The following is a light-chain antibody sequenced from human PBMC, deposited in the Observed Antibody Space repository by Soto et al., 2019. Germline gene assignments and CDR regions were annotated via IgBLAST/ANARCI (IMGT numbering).Light chain of an antibody. V-gene: IGLV2-23*01. J-gene: IGLJ1*01. Sequence: QSALTQPASVSGSPGQSITISCTGTSSDVGSYNLVSWYQQHPGKAPKLMIYEGSKRPSGISNRFSGSKSGNTASLTISGLQAEDEAEYYCCSYADSSRIYVFGSGNKLTVL. CDR2: EGS. CDR3: CSYADSSRIYV. CDR1: SSDVGSYNL.